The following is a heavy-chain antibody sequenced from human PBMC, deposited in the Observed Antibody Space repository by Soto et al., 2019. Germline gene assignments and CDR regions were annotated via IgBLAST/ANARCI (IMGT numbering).Heavy chain of an antibody. CDR3: ARIPFGTGSWLGPHGAFDS. J-gene: IGHJ3*02. D-gene: IGHD3-9*01. CDR1: GGSISSGGYY. CDR2: IYYSGST. Sequence: SETLSLTCTVSGGSISSGGYYWSWVRQHPGKGLEWIGYIYYSGSTYYNPSLKSRVTISVDTSKNQFSLKLSSVTAADTAVYYCARIPFGTGSWLGPHGAFDSWGQGTMVTVSS. V-gene: IGHV4-31*03.